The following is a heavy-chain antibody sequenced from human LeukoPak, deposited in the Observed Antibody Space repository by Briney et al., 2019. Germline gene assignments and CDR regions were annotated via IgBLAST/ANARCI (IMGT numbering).Heavy chain of an antibody. Sequence: ASVKVSCKASDYTFTSYGISWVRQAPGQGLEWMGWISAYNGNTNYAQKLQGRATMTTDTSTSTAYMELRSLRSDDTAVYYCARTPVQGAQSGSYYHFDYWGQGTLVTVSS. CDR3: ARTPVQGAQSGSYYHFDY. CDR1: DYTFTSYG. V-gene: IGHV1-18*01. J-gene: IGHJ4*02. CDR2: ISAYNGNT. D-gene: IGHD1-26*01.